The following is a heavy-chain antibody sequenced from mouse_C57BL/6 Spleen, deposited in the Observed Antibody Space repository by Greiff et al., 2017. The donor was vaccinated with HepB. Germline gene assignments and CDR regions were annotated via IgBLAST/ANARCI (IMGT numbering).Heavy chain of an antibody. CDR3: AITGTIDY. D-gene: IGHD4-1*01. Sequence: EVQLQESGPGLVKPSQSLSLTCSVTGYSITSGYYWNWIRQFPGTKLEWMGYISYDGSNNYNPSLKNRISITRDTSKNQFFLKLNSVTTEDTATYYCAITGTIDYWGQGTTLTVSS. CDR2: ISYDGSN. V-gene: IGHV3-6*01. J-gene: IGHJ2*01. CDR1: GYSITSGYY.